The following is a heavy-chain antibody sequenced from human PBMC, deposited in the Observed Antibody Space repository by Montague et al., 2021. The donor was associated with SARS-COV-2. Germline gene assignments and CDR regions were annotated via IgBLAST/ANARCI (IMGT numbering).Heavy chain of an antibody. CDR2: IHSSGST. V-gene: IGHV4-39*01. J-gene: IGHJ4*02. Sequence: SETLSLTCTVAGGSISSGSYYWGWIRQPQGKGLEWIGNIHSSGSTYYKSRVTISVDTSKNQFSLKVTSVTAADTAAYYCARRLGGSGWLDYWGQGTLVTVSS. D-gene: IGHD6-25*01. CDR3: ARRLGGSGWLDY. CDR1: GGSISSGSYY.